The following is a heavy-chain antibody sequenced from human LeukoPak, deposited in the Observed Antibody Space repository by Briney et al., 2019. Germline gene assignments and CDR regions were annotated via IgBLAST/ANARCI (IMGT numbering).Heavy chain of an antibody. D-gene: IGHD6-13*01. J-gene: IGHJ4*02. CDR3: ARDRGGYSSSWYDY. Sequence: SETLSLTCTVSGGSISRSRDYWGWIRQPPGKGLEWIGSIYYSGSTYYNPSLKSRVTISGDTSKNQFSLKLSSVTAADTAVYYCARDRGGYSSSWYDYWGQGTLVTVSS. CDR2: IYYSGST. V-gene: IGHV4-39*07. CDR1: GGSISRSRDY.